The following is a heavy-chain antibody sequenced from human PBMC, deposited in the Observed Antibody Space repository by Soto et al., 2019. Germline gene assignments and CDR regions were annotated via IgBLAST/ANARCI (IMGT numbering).Heavy chain of an antibody. Sequence: PSETLSLTCTVSGGSIRSYYWSWIRQPPGKGLEWIGYIYYSGSTNYNPSLKSRVTISVDTSKNQFSLKLSSVTAADTAVYYCARRYGSAIVGWGQGTLVNVSS. CDR2: IYYSGST. CDR3: ARRYGSAIVG. J-gene: IGHJ4*02. CDR1: GGSIRSYY. D-gene: IGHD1-26*01. V-gene: IGHV4-59*08.